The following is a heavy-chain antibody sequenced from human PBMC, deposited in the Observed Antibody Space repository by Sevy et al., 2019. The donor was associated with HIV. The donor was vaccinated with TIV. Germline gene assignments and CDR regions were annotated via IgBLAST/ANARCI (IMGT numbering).Heavy chain of an antibody. J-gene: IGHJ4*02. CDR3: LSALTFGGVIVKDY. CDR1: GFTFSNAW. CDR2: IKSKTDGGTT. Sequence: GGSLRLSCAASGFTFSNAWMSWVRQAPGKGLEWVGRIKSKTDGGTTDYAAPVKGRFTISRDDSKNTLYLQMNSLKTEDTAVYYCLSALTFGGVIVKDYWGQGTLVTVSS. D-gene: IGHD3-16*02. V-gene: IGHV3-15*01.